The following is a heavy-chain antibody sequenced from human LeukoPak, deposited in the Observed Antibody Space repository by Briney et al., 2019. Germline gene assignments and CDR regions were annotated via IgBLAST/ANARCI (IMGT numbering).Heavy chain of an antibody. J-gene: IGHJ5*02. V-gene: IGHV4-30-4*08. CDR3: ARGKVPDP. CDR2: IYYSGTT. D-gene: IGHD1-14*01. Sequence: SQTLSLTCSVSGGSISSPDYYWTWIRQPPGKGLEWIGSIYYSGTTFYNPSLKSRLTISLDTSRNKFFLILSSVTVADTAVYYCARGKVPDPWGQGTLVTVSS. CDR1: GGSISSPDYY.